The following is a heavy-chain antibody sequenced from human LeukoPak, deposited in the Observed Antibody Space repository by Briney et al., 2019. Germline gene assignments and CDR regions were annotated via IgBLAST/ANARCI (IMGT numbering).Heavy chain of an antibody. CDR1: GYSFSNYW. D-gene: IGHD5-24*01. J-gene: IGHJ4*02. V-gene: IGHV5-51*06. Sequence: GESLKISCKGSGYSFSNYWIGWVRQMPGKGLEWMGIIYPGDSDTRYSPSFQGQVTISADKSISSAYLQWSSLKASDSATYYCARREMTTPYLDNWGQRTLVTVSS. CDR2: IYPGDSDT. CDR3: ARREMTTPYLDN.